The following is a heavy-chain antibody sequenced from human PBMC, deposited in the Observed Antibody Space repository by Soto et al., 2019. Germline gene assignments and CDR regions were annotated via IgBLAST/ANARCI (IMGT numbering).Heavy chain of an antibody. CDR3: ARDRSYGSYNWFDP. Sequence: AGGSLRLSCAASGFTVSSNYMSWVRQAPGKGLEWVSVIYSGGSTYYADSVKGRFTISRHNSKNTLYLQMNSLRAEDTAVYYCARDRSYGSYNWFDPWGQGTLVTVSS. D-gene: IGHD5-18*01. CDR1: GFTVSSNY. V-gene: IGHV3-53*04. J-gene: IGHJ5*02. CDR2: IYSGGST.